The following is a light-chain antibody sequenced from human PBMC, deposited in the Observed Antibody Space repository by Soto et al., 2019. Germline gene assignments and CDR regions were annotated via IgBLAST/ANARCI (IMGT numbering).Light chain of an antibody. CDR2: DAS. CDR1: QSISSW. V-gene: IGKV1-5*01. J-gene: IGKJ1*01. Sequence: DIQMTQSPSTLSASVGDRVTITCRASQSISSWLARYQQKPGKAPKLLIYDASSLESGVPSRFSGSGSGTEFTLTISSLQPDDFATYYCQQYNGYSRTFGQGTKV. CDR3: QQYNGYSRT.